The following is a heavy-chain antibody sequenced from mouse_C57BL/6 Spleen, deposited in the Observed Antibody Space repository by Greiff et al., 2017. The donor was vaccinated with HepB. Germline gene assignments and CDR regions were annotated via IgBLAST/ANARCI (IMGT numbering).Heavy chain of an antibody. D-gene: IGHD2-1*01. Sequence: QVQLQQPGAELVKPGASVKLSCKASGYTFTSYWMHWVKQRPGRGLEWTGRIDPNSGGTKYNEKFKSKATLTVDKPSSTAYMQLSSLTSEDSAVYYCARGNGNYFFLFDYWSQGTTLTVSS. CDR2: IDPNSGGT. CDR3: ARGNGNYFFLFDY. V-gene: IGHV1-72*01. CDR1: GYTFTSYW. J-gene: IGHJ2*01.